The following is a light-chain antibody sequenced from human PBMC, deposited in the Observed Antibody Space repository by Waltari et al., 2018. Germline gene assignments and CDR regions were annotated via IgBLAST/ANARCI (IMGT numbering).Light chain of an antibody. J-gene: IGLJ1*01. CDR3: SSYAGSDILYV. CDR2: EVS. Sequence: QSALTQPPSASGSPGQSVTISCTGTSRDVGGYNYVPWYQQHPGKAPKLIIYEVSKRPSGVPDRFSGSKSGNTASLTVSGLQAEDEADYYCSSYAGSDILYVFGTGTKVTVL. CDR1: SRDVGGYNY. V-gene: IGLV2-8*01.